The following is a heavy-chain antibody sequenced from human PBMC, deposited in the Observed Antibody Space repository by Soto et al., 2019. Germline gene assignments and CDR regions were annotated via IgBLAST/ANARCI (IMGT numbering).Heavy chain of an antibody. CDR3: ARWTYYSHDSSGYQDY. Sequence: SETLSLTCTVSGYSINSGGYYWSWIRQHPGKGLECIGYIYYTGSTYYNPSLKSRVVISVDTSKNEFSLKLSSVTAEDTAVYYCARWTYYSHDSSGYQDYWGQGTMVTVSS. V-gene: IGHV4-31*03. CDR1: GYSINSGGYY. D-gene: IGHD3-22*01. J-gene: IGHJ4*02. CDR2: IYYTGST.